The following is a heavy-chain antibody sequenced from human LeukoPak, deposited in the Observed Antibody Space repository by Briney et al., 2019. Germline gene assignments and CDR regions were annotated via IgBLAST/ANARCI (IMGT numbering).Heavy chain of an antibody. Sequence: ASVKVSCKASGYTFTSYDINWVRQATGQGLEWMGWMNPNSGNTGYAQKFHGRVTMTRNTSISTAYMELSSLRSEDTAVYYCARGGLEYGGNSVTNWFDPWGQGTLVTVSS. D-gene: IGHD4-23*01. V-gene: IGHV1-8*01. CDR2: MNPNSGNT. CDR3: ARGGLEYGGNSVTNWFDP. CDR1: GYTFTSYD. J-gene: IGHJ5*02.